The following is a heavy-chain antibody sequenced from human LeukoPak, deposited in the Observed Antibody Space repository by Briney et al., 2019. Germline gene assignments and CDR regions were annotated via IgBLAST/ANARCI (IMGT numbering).Heavy chain of an antibody. J-gene: IGHJ6*02. Sequence: PGGSLRLACVASGFTFSLYEVNWVRQAPGKGLEWVSYVSRGARTIYYADSVMGRFTISRDNAENSLFLQMNSLRDEDTAVYYCARRLPYFGMDVWGQGTTVTVSS. CDR1: GFTFSLYE. CDR2: VSRGARTI. V-gene: IGHV3-48*03. CDR3: ARRLPYFGMDV.